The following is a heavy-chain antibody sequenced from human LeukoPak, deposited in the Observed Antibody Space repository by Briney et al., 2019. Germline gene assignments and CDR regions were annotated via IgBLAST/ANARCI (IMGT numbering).Heavy chain of an antibody. D-gene: IGHD6-13*01. Sequence: SGASLRLSCAASGFTFSSYAMSWVRQAPGKGLEWVSAISGSGGSTYYADSVKGRFTISRDNSKNTLYLQMNSLRAEDTAVYYCASLEQLVPVDYWGQGTLVTVSS. V-gene: IGHV3-23*01. CDR3: ASLEQLVPVDY. CDR2: ISGSGGST. J-gene: IGHJ4*02. CDR1: GFTFSSYA.